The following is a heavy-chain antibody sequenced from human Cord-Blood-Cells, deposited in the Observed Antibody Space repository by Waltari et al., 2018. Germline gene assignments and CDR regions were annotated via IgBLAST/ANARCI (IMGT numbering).Heavy chain of an antibody. CDR2: INHGGST. J-gene: IGHJ3*02. Sequence: QVQLQQWGAGLLKPSETLSLTCAVYGGSFSGYYWSWIRQPPGKGLEWIGEINHGGSTNNNPSLKSRVTISVDTSKNQFSLKLSSVTAADTAVYYCARRKPYSSGWYAFDIWGQGTMVTVSS. CDR1: GGSFSGYY. V-gene: IGHV4-34*01. CDR3: ARRKPYSSGWYAFDI. D-gene: IGHD6-19*01.